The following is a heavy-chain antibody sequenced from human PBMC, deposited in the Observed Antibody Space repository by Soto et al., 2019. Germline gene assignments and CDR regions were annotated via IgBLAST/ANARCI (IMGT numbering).Heavy chain of an antibody. CDR2: ISGFNGNT. V-gene: IGHV1-18*01. Sequence: QVRFVQSGTVVTEPGASVKVSCKASGYTFSTYYIIWVRQAPGQGLQWLGRISGFNGNTFYPQEVQDRVVMTTDTSTTTAYMELKSLRAADTAVYYCARDDAIGGRARAFDAWGQGTLVIVSS. CDR3: ARDDAIGGRARAFDA. CDR1: GYTFSTYY. J-gene: IGHJ3*01. D-gene: IGHD6-25*01.